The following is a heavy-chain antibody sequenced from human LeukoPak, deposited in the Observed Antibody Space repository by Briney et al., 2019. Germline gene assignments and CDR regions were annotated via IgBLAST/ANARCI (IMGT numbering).Heavy chain of an antibody. CDR2: INTDGSST. Sequence: PGGSLRLSCAASGFTFSSYWMHWVRQAPGKGLVWVSRINTDGSSTTYADSVKGRFTISRDNAKNTLYLQMNSLRAEDTAVYYCVGTRLAYKWFDPWGQGTLVTVSS. V-gene: IGHV3-74*01. D-gene: IGHD1-14*01. J-gene: IGHJ5*02. CDR3: VGTRLAYKWFDP. CDR1: GFTFSSYW.